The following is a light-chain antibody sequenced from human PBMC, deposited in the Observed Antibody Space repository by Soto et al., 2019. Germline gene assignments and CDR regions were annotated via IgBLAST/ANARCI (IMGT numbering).Light chain of an antibody. Sequence: PGERATISCRASQSVSSNYLAWYQQKPGQAPRLLIYAASNRASGIPDRFGGSGSGTDFTLHVSRLEPEDFAVYYCQHYCSARWTFGQGTKVEI. CDR2: AAS. CDR1: QSVSSNY. V-gene: IGKV3-20*01. CDR3: QHYCSARWT. J-gene: IGKJ1*01.